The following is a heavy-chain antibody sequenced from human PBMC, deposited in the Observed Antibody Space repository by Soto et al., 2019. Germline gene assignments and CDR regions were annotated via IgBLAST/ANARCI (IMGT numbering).Heavy chain of an antibody. J-gene: IGHJ6*02. CDR2: TYYRSKWYN. CDR1: GDSVSSNSAA. CDR3: ARESRAVAGPPSHYYYYYGMDV. D-gene: IGHD6-19*01. Sequence: SQTLSLTCAISGDSVSSNSAAWNWIRQSPSRGLEWLGRTYYRSKWYNDYAVSVKSRITINPDTSKNQFSLQLNSVTPEDTAVYYCARESRAVAGPPSHYYYYYGMDVWGQGTTVTVSS. V-gene: IGHV6-1*01.